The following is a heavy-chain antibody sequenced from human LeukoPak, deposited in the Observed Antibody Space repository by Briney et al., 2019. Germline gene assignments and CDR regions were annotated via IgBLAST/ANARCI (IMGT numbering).Heavy chain of an antibody. Sequence: GGSLRLSCAASGFTFSSYAMHWVRQAPGKGLEGVAVISYDGSNKYYADSVKGRFTISRDNSKNTLYLQMNSLRAEDTAVYYCAREGTSSSWPHFDYWGQGTLVTVSS. CDR1: GFTFSSYA. CDR2: ISYDGSNK. V-gene: IGHV3-30-3*01. J-gene: IGHJ4*02. CDR3: AREGTSSSWPHFDY. D-gene: IGHD6-13*01.